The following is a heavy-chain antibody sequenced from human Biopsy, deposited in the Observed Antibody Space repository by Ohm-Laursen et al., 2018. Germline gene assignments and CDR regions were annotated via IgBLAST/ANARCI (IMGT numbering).Heavy chain of an antibody. Sequence: GASVKVSCKVSGYTLTALSMHWVRQAPGRGLEWMGGFAPENGKTIYAQKFQGRIPMTEDTSTDTAYMELSSLRSEDTAVYYCAADINVWNVNYWGQGTQVTVSS. CDR3: AADINVWNVNY. CDR2: FAPENGKT. CDR1: GYTLTALS. D-gene: IGHD1-1*01. V-gene: IGHV1-24*01. J-gene: IGHJ4*02.